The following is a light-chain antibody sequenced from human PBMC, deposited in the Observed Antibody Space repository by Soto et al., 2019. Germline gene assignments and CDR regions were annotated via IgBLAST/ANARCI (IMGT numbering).Light chain of an antibody. CDR2: EVS. CDR1: NSDVGGYNY. V-gene: IGLV2-14*01. J-gene: IGLJ1*01. Sequence: QSVLTRPASVSVSPGQSITMSCTGTNSDVGGYNYVSWYQQHPGKAPELMIYEVSHRPSGVSNRFSGSKSDNTASLTISGLQAEDEADYYCSSYTSISTLYVFGTGTKVTVL. CDR3: SSYTSISTLYV.